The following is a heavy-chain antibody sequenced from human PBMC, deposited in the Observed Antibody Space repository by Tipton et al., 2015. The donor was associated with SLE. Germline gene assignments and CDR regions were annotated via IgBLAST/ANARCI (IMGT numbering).Heavy chain of an antibody. V-gene: IGHV3-11*04. D-gene: IGHD2-2*01. CDR1: GFTFSDYY. CDR3: AREGLAVPALDY. J-gene: IGHJ4*02. CDR2: ISSSSSTT. Sequence: SLRLSCAASGFTFSDYYMSWIRQAPGKGLEWVSYISSSSSTTYYADSVKGRFTISRDNSKNTLYLQMNSLRAEDTAVYYCAREGLAVPALDYWGQGTLVTVSS.